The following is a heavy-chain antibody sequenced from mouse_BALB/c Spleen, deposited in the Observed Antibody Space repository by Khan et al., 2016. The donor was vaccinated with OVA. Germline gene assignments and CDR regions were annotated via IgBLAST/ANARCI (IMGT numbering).Heavy chain of an antibody. D-gene: IGHD2-10*01. CDR2: IWGDGST. J-gene: IGHJ4*01. CDR1: GFSLTTYG. Sequence: VELVESGPGLVAPSQSLSITCTVSGFSLTTYGVSWIRQPPGKGLEWLGVIWGDGSTNYHSALISRLSISKDNSKSQVFLKMNSLQTDDTARYXCAGSYYGNYREAMDYWGQGTSVTVSS. CDR3: AGSYYGNYREAMDY. V-gene: IGHV2-3*01.